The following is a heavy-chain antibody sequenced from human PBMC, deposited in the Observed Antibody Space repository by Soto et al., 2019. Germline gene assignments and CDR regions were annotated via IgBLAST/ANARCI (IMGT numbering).Heavy chain of an antibody. J-gene: IGHJ4*02. CDR1: GFSFNTHG. D-gene: IGHD4-17*01. Sequence: QVQLVESGGGVVRPGRSLRLSCEATGFSFNTHGMHWVRQAPGKGLEWVAVIVNDGSEQAYSDFVKGRFTISRDNSKNTIYLQMNNLRAKDTAVYYCARDDNYDDNGLDHWGQGILVSVSS. CDR3: ARDDNYDDNGLDH. V-gene: IGHV3-33*01. CDR2: IVNDGSEQ.